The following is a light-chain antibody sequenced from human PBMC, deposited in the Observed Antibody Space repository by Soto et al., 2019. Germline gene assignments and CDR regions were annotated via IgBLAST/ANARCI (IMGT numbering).Light chain of an antibody. J-gene: IGKJ2*01. Sequence: EIVLTQSPATLSLSPGERATLSCRASQSVSSYLAWYQQKPGQAPRLLIYDASTRATGIPARFSGSGSGTDFTLTISSLEPEDFAVYYGQQRSNWPPYTFGQGTKLEIK. CDR1: QSVSSY. V-gene: IGKV3-11*01. CDR3: QQRSNWPPYT. CDR2: DAS.